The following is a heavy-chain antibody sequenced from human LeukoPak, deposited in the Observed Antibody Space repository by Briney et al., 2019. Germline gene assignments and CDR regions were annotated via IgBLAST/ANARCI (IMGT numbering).Heavy chain of an antibody. CDR2: TYYSGST. D-gene: IGHD6-13*01. Sequence: PSETLSLTCTVSGGSISSSSYYWGWIRQPPGKGLEWIGSTYYSGSTYYNPSLKSRVTISVDTSKNQFSLKLSSVTAADTAVYYCARDSRSWYGGIDYWGQGTLVTVYS. CDR1: GGSISSSSYY. V-gene: IGHV4-39*07. J-gene: IGHJ4*02. CDR3: ARDSRSWYGGIDY.